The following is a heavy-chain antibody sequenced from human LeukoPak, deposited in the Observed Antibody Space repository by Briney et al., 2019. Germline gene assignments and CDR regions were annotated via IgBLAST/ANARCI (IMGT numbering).Heavy chain of an antibody. CDR1: GFTFTNYA. D-gene: IGHD1-26*01. J-gene: IGHJ3*02. V-gene: IGHV3-23*01. CDR2: GGSGGGT. CDR3: ASRTRTGAGYYAFDI. Sequence: GGSLRLSCAASGFTFTNYAVSWVRQAPGKGLEWVSAGGSGGGTYYADSVKGRFTISRDNSGNTLSLQMNSLRVDDTAVYYCASRTRTGAGYYAFDIWGQGTMVTVSS.